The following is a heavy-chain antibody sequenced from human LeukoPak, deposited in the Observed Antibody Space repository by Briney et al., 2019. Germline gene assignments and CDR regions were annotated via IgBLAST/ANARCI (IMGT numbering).Heavy chain of an antibody. J-gene: IGHJ4*02. D-gene: IGHD3-10*01. Sequence: GGSLRLSCAASGFTFSSYEMNWVRQAPGKGLEWVSYISISDSTIYYADSVKGRFTISRDNAKNSLYLQMNSLRAEDTALYYCARVRITMVRGVIITNTYYFDYRGQGTLVTVSS. CDR1: GFTFSSYE. CDR3: ARVRITMVRGVIITNTYYFDY. V-gene: IGHV3-48*03. CDR2: ISISDSTI.